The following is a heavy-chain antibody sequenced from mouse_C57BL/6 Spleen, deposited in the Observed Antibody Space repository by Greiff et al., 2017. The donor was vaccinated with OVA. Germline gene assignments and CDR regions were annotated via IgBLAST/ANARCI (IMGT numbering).Heavy chain of an antibody. Sequence: EVKLVESGGGLVKPGGSLKLSCAASGFTFSSYTMSWVRQTPEKRLEWVATISGGGGNTYYPDSVKGRFTISRDNAKKTLYLQMSSLRSEDTALYYCARHYYGSAWFAYWGQGTLVTVSA. J-gene: IGHJ3*01. CDR2: ISGGGGNT. D-gene: IGHD1-1*01. V-gene: IGHV5-9*01. CDR1: GFTFSSYT. CDR3: ARHYYGSAWFAY.